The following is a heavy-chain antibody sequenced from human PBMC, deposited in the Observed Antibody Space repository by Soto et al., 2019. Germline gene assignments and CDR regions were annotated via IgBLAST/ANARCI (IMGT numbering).Heavy chain of an antibody. V-gene: IGHV1-3*01. J-gene: IGHJ4*02. CDR1: GNTVPNYA. CDR2: INGDNGNT. D-gene: IGHD3-22*01. CDR3: ARVGYYYDSSGYYLSFDY. Sequence: ASVKVSCKASGNTVPNYAIHWVRQAPGQRLEWMGWINGDNGNTYYSEHFQGRVTITRDTSASTVYMQLSSLRSEDTAVYYCARVGYYYDSSGYYLSFDYWGQGTLVTVSS.